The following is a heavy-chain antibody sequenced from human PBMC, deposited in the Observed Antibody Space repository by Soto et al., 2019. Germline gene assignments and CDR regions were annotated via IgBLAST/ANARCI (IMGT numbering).Heavy chain of an antibody. CDR1: GGTFSSYA. CDR2: IIPIFGTA. J-gene: IGHJ4*02. D-gene: IGHD2-2*01. V-gene: IGHV1-69*13. Sequence: ASVKVSCKASGGTFSSYAISWVRQAPGQGLEWMGGIIPIFGTANYAQKFQGRVTITADESTSTAYMELSSLRSEDTAVYYCARVSPGDCSSTSCYGRFDYWGQGTLVTVSS. CDR3: ARVSPGDCSSTSCYGRFDY.